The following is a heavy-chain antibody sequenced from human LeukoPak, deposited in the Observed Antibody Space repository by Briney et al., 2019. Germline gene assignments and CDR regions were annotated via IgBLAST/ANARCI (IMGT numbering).Heavy chain of an antibody. V-gene: IGHV3-21*01. D-gene: IGHD1-1*01. CDR3: ARDRLEGGETFDS. J-gene: IGHJ4*02. CDR2: ITGSSSYI. Sequence: GGSLRLSCAASGFNFRSYSMEWVRQAPGKGREGVSSITGSSSYISYADCVKGRFTISRDNAENSLFLQMNSLRPEDTAVYFCARDRLEGGETFDSWGQGTLVTVSS. CDR1: GFNFRSYS.